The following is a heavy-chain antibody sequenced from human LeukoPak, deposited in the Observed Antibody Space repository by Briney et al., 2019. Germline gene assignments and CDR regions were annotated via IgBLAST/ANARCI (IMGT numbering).Heavy chain of an antibody. J-gene: IGHJ4*02. CDR3: AKGGDRQRLDPDY. V-gene: IGHV3-23*01. CDR2: ISVSGGST. CDR1: GFNFCSYA. Sequence: PGGSLRLSCAASGFNFCSYAMRWVRQAPGKGLEWVSGISVSGGSTYYADSVKGRFTISRDNSKNTLYLQMNSLRAEDTAVYYCAKGGDRQRLDPDYWGQGTLVTVSS. D-gene: IGHD6-25*01.